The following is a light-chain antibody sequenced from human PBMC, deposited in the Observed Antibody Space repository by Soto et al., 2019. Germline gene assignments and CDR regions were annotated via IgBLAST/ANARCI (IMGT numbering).Light chain of an antibody. J-gene: IGKJ4*01. CDR3: QHYDSLRLT. CDR2: DAS. V-gene: IGKV1-33*01. Sequence: DIQMTQSPSSLSASVGDIVTITFHASQDINSYLNWFQQKPGRAPKVLIYDASNLKTGVPSRFSGSGSGTHYTFTISSLQPEDIATYYCQHYDSLRLTFGGGTKVDIK. CDR1: QDINSY.